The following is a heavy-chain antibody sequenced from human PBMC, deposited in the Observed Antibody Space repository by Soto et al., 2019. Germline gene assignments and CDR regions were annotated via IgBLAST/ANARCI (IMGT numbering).Heavy chain of an antibody. CDR1: GYTFTNFG. J-gene: IGHJ4*02. CDR3: ARGGTPLYY. Sequence: QVQLVQSGAEVKKPGASVKVSCKTSGYTFTNFGLSWVRQAPGQGLEWMGWISAYNGNTNYAQTFQGRVTMTTDTPRSTAYMELRSLRSDDTAGYYGARGGTPLYYWGQGTLVTVSS. CDR2: ISAYNGNT. D-gene: IGHD3-16*01. V-gene: IGHV1-18*01.